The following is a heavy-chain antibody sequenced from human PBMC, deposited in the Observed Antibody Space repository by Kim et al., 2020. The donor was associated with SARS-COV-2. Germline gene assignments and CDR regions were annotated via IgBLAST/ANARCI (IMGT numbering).Heavy chain of an antibody. D-gene: IGHD2-15*01. J-gene: IGHJ4*02. Sequence: GGSLRLSCAASGFTFSSYSMNWVRQAPGKGLEWVSSISSSSSYIYYADSVKGRFTISRDNAKNSLYLQMNSLRAEDTAVYYCARDWCSGGSCYPYFDYWGQGTLVTVSS. V-gene: IGHV3-21*01. CDR2: ISSSSSYI. CDR1: GFTFSSYS. CDR3: ARDWCSGGSCYPYFDY.